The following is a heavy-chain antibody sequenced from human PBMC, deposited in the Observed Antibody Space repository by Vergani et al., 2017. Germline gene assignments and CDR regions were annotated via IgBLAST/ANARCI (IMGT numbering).Heavy chain of an antibody. CDR2: INHSGST. J-gene: IGHJ4*02. Sequence: QVQLQQWGAGLLKPSETLSLTCAVYGGSFSGYYWSWIRQPPGKGLEWIGEINHSGSTNYNPSLKSRVTISVDTSKNHFSLKLSSVTAADTAEYYGARGSAYYEFWSGYYTKYFDYWGQGTLVTVSA. D-gene: IGHD3-3*01. V-gene: IGHV4-34*01. CDR3: ARGSAYYEFWSGYYTKYFDY. CDR1: GGSFSGYY.